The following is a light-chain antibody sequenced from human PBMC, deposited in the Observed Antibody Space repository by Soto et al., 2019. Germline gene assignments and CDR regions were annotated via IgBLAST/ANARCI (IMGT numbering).Light chain of an antibody. J-gene: IGLJ1*01. CDR2: EVT. CDR3: SSYTTTRTYV. Sequence: QSALTQPASVSGSPGQSITISCTGNSSDVGGYDYVSWYQQHPDRAPKFMIYEVTNRPSGVSHRFSGSKSGNTASLTISGLQAEDEADYYCSSYTTTRTYVFGTGTKLTVL. V-gene: IGLV2-14*01. CDR1: SSDVGGYDY.